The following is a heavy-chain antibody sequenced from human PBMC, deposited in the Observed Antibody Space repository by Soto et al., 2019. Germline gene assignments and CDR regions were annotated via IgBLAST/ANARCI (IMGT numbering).Heavy chain of an antibody. V-gene: IGHV3-49*03. CDR1: GFTFGDYG. J-gene: IGHJ4*02. CDR2: IRSKAYTGTT. D-gene: IGHD3-3*01. Sequence: PGGSLRLSCTASGFTFGDYGMSWFRQAPGKGLEWVGFIRSKAYTGTTDYAASVKGRFTISRDDSKSIAYLQMNSLKTEDTAVYYCARARRISISGVVYYFDYWGQGILVTVSS. CDR3: ARARRISISGVVYYFDY.